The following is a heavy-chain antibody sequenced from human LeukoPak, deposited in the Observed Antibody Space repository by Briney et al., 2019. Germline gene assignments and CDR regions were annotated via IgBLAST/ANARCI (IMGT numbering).Heavy chain of an antibody. CDR3: ARGVGYYDSSGYFDY. V-gene: IGHV4-4*02. Sequence: PSETLPLTCAVSGGSISSSNWWSWVRQPPGKGLEWIGEIYHSGSTNYNPSLKSRVTISVDKSKNQFSLKLSSVTAADTAEYYCARGVGYYDSSGYFDYWGQGTLVTVSS. CDR2: IYHSGST. J-gene: IGHJ4*02. D-gene: IGHD3-22*01. CDR1: GGSISSSNW.